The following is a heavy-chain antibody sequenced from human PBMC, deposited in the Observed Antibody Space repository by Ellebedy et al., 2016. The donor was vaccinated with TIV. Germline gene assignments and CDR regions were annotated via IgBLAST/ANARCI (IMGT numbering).Heavy chain of an antibody. Sequence: GGSLRLSXAASGFTFSSYAMHWVRQAPGKGLEWVAVISYDGSNKYYADSVKGRFTISRDNSKNTLYLQMNSLRTEDTAVYYCARSDSSGWYYFDYWGQGTLVTVSS. CDR1: GFTFSSYA. V-gene: IGHV3-30*04. CDR2: ISYDGSNK. CDR3: ARSDSSGWYYFDY. D-gene: IGHD6-19*01. J-gene: IGHJ4*02.